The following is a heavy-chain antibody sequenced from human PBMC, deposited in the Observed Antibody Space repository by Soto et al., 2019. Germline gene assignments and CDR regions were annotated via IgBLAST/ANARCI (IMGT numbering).Heavy chain of an antibody. V-gene: IGHV1-46*02. D-gene: IGHD3-10*01. CDR2: INPSGGST. Sequence: ASLKVSCKASGYTFNSYYMHWVRQAPGQGLEWMGIINPSGGSTSYAQKFQGRVTMTRDTSTSTVYMELSSLRSEDTAVYYCARALVRGVTPSGQGNGVSYYYYYMDVWRKGTTVTVSS. J-gene: IGHJ6*03. CDR1: GYTFNSYY. CDR3: ARALVRGVTPSGQGNGVSYYYYYMDV.